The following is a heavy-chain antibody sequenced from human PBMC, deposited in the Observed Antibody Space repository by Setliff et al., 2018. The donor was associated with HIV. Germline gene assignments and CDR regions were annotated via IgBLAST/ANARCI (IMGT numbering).Heavy chain of an antibody. CDR3: ARDHWGIAAAGMANY. J-gene: IGHJ4*02. Sequence: GGSLRLSCAASGIVFSNYGMHWVRQAPGKVLEWLSYISSSGTTIRSADSVKGRFTISRDNSKDTLYLQMNSLRADDTSVYYCARDHWGIAAAGMANYWGQGTLVTVSS. CDR1: GIVFSNYG. V-gene: IGHV3-48*01. D-gene: IGHD6-13*01. CDR2: ISSSGTTI.